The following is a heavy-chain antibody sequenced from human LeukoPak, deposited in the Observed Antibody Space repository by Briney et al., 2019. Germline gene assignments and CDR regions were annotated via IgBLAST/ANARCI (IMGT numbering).Heavy chain of an antibody. Sequence: GGSLRLSCAASGFTFSSYAMSWVRQAPGKGLEWVSAISGSGGSTYYADSVKGRFTISRDNSKNTLYLQMNSLRAEETAVYYCAKSPVVVVITCFDYWGQGTLVTVSS. CDR2: ISGSGGST. J-gene: IGHJ4*02. D-gene: IGHD3-22*01. V-gene: IGHV3-23*01. CDR1: GFTFSSYA. CDR3: AKSPVVVVITCFDY.